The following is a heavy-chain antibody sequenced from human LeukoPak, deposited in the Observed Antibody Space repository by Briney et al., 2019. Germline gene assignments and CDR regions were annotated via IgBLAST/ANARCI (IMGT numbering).Heavy chain of an antibody. Sequence: GGSLRLSCAASGFTFSSYWMNWVRQAPGKGLVWVSRINSDGSSTSYADSVKGRFTISRDNAKNTLYLQMNNLRAEDTAVYYCARVSWYSDGRSEAFDIWGQGTMVTVSS. J-gene: IGHJ3*02. CDR2: INSDGSST. CDR1: GFTFSSYW. CDR3: ARVSWYSDGRSEAFDI. D-gene: IGHD5-18*01. V-gene: IGHV3-74*01.